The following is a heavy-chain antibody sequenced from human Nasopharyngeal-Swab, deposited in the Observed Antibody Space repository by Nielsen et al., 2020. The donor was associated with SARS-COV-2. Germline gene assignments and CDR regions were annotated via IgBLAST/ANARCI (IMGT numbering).Heavy chain of an antibody. Sequence: ASVQVSCKASGFTFSHYFMHWVRQAPGHGLEWMGVITPSGGATNYARKFRGRVTMTRDPSTSTVYLDLSSLKSEDTAVYFCASEPGGMAAPGKHFDPWGQGTLVTVSS. V-gene: IGHV1-46*01. CDR2: ITPSGGAT. J-gene: IGHJ5*02. CDR3: ASEPGGMAAPGKHFDP. CDR1: GFTFSHYF. D-gene: IGHD6-13*01.